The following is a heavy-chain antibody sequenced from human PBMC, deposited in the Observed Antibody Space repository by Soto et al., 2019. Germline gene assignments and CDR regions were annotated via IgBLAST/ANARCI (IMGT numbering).Heavy chain of an antibody. D-gene: IGHD1-1*01. V-gene: IGHV1-69*13. J-gene: IGHJ6*02. Sequence: SVKVSCKASGGTFSSYAISWVRQAPGQGLEWMGGIIPIFGTANYAQKFQGRVTITADESTSTAYMELSSLRSGDTAVYYCARIGPTTGTTNYYYYGMDVWGQGTTVTVSS. CDR1: GGTFSSYA. CDR2: IIPIFGTA. CDR3: ARIGPTTGTTNYYYYGMDV.